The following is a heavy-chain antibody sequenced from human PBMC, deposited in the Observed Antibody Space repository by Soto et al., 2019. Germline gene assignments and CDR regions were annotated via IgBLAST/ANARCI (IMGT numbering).Heavy chain of an antibody. CDR3: ARDRLASVVIEGTFY. J-gene: IGHJ4*02. CDR2: ISGSGDST. CDR1: GFTFSSYA. Sequence: EVQLLESGGGLVQPGGSLRLSRAASGFTFSSYAMSWVRQAPGRGLEWVSSISGSGDSTYYADSVKGRFTISRDNSKTMLYLELNSLRAEDTALYYCARDRLASVVIEGTFYWGQGTLVTGSS. D-gene: IGHD2-15*01. V-gene: IGHV3-23*01.